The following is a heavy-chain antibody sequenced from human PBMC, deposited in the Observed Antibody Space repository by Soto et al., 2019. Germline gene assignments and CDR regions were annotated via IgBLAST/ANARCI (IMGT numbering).Heavy chain of an antibody. CDR3: ARGPNYDFWSGYFRG. CDR1: GGSISSYY. Sequence: QVQLQESGPGLVKPSETLSLTCTVSGGSISSYYWSWIRQPPGKGLEWIGYIYYTGSTNYNPSLNSRVTMSVDTSKNQFSLKLTSVPAADTAVYYCARGPNYDFWSGYFRGWGQGTLVTVSS. J-gene: IGHJ4*02. CDR2: IYYTGST. D-gene: IGHD3-3*01. V-gene: IGHV4-59*01.